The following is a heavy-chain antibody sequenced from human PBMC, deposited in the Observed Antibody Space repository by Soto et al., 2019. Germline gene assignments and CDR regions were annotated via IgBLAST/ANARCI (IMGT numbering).Heavy chain of an antibody. Sequence: PGGSLRLSCAASGFTFSDYYMSWIRQAPGKGLEWVSYISSSSSYTNYADSVKGRFTISRDNAKNSLYLQMNSLRAEDTAVYYCAIDPQGSGGRCYDYWGQGTLGTVSS. D-gene: IGHD2-15*01. CDR1: GFTFSDYY. CDR2: ISSSSSYT. V-gene: IGHV3-11*06. CDR3: AIDPQGSGGRCYDY. J-gene: IGHJ4*02.